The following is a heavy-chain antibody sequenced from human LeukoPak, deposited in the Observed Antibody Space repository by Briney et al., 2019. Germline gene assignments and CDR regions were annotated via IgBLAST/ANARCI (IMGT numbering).Heavy chain of an antibody. J-gene: IGHJ5*02. Sequence: PSETLSLTCAVYGGSFSGYYWSWIRQPPGKGLEWIGEINHSGSTNYNPSLKSRVTISVDTSKNQFSLKLSSVTAADTAVYYCARQTPVLLWFGEFSPLNWFDPWGQGTLVTVSS. CDR3: ARQTPVLLWFGEFSPLNWFDP. CDR2: INHSGST. CDR1: GGSFSGYY. V-gene: IGHV4-34*01. D-gene: IGHD3-10*01.